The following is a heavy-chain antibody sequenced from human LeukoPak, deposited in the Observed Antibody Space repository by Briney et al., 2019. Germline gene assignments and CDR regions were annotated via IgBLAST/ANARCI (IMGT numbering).Heavy chain of an antibody. D-gene: IGHD4-17*01. Sequence: ASGKVSCKASRYTYTNYYIHWVRQAPGQGLEWMGIIDPSGESTTYAQKFQGRVTMTRDTSTSTAYMELSSLRSEDTAVYYCARGAFYGFYYMDVWGKGTTVTVSS. V-gene: IGHV1-46*01. CDR1: RYTYTNYY. CDR3: ARGAFYGFYYMDV. CDR2: IDPSGEST. J-gene: IGHJ6*03.